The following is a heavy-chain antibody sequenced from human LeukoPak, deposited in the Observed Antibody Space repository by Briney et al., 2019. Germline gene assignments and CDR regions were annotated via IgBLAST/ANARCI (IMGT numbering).Heavy chain of an antibody. Sequence: PGGSLRLSCVASGFNFDNYAMHWVRQAPGKGLEWVSGLIENGATTYYADSVKGRFTISRDNSRNTMYLQMNSLRVEDTAVYYCVKDYQVGNSPAFGDYWGQGTLVTISS. CDR2: LIENGATT. J-gene: IGHJ4*02. CDR1: GFNFDNYA. CDR3: VKDYQVGNSPAFGDY. V-gene: IGHV3-23*01. D-gene: IGHD1-26*01.